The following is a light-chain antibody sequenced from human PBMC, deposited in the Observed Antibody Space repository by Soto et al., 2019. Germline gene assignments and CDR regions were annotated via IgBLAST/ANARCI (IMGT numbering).Light chain of an antibody. CDR2: EVS. Sequence: QSALTQSASGSGSPGQSITISCTGTSSDVGGYNYVSWYQQHPGKAPKLMIYEVSNRPSGVSNRFSGSKSGNTASLTISGLQAEDEADYYCSSYTSSSTVVFGGGTKLTVL. V-gene: IGLV2-14*01. CDR1: SSDVGGYNY. CDR3: SSYTSSSTVV. J-gene: IGLJ2*01.